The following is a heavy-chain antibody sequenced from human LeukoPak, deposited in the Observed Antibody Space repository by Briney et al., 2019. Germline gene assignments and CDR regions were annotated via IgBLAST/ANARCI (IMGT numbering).Heavy chain of an antibody. J-gene: IGHJ3*02. D-gene: IGHD3-10*01. CDR1: GGSFSGYY. CDR2: INHSGST. CDR3: ARSGSDAFDI. Sequence: SETLSLTCAVYGGSFSGYYWSWIRQPPGKGLEWIGEINHSGSTNYNPSLKSRVTISVDTSKNQFSLKLSSVTAADTAVYYCARSGSDAFDIWGQGTMVTVSS. V-gene: IGHV4-34*01.